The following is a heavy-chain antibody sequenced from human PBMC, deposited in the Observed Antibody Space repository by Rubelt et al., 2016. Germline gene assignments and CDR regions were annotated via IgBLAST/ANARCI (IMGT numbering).Heavy chain of an antibody. D-gene: IGHD6-19*01. CDR2: IHHSGSA. Sequence: QLQLQESGPGLVKPSETLSLTCTVSGGSISSYYWGWIRQPPGKELEWIGSIHHSGSAHYNPSLKSRVTISVDTSKNQFSLQLSSVTAADTAVYYCARRRIMGSVWTFDYWGQGTLVTVSS. CDR1: GGSISSYY. CDR3: ARRRIMGSVWTFDY. J-gene: IGHJ4*02. V-gene: IGHV4-59*08.